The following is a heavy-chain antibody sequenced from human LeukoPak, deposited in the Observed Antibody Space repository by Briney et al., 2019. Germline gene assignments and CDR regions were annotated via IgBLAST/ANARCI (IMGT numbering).Heavy chain of an antibody. D-gene: IGHD2-15*01. CDR1: GFTFSSYW. J-gene: IGHJ4*02. V-gene: IGHV3-7*01. CDR3: ARLGYCSGGSCYSSYYFDY. Sequence: GGSLRLSCAASGFTFSSYWMSWVRQAPGKGLEWVANIKQDGSERYYVDSVKGRFTISRDNAKNSLYLQMNSLRAEDTAVYYCARLGYCSGGSCYSSYYFDYWGQGTLVTVSS. CDR2: IKQDGSER.